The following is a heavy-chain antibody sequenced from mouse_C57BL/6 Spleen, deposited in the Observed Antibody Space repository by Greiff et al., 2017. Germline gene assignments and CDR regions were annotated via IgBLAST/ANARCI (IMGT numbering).Heavy chain of an antibody. CDR1: GFTFSSYA. Sequence: EVQLVESGGGLVKPGGSLKLSCAASGFTFSSYAMSWVRQTPEKRLEWVATISDGGSYTSYPDNVKGRFTISRDNAKNNLYLQMSHLKSEDTAMYYCARDGLLDDWGKGTTLTVAS. CDR3: ARDGLLDD. J-gene: IGHJ2*01. CDR2: ISDGGSYT. D-gene: IGHD3-1*01. V-gene: IGHV5-4*01.